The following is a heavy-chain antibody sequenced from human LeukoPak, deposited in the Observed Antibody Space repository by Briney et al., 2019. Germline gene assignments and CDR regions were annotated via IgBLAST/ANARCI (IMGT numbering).Heavy chain of an antibody. J-gene: IGHJ4*02. V-gene: IGHV3-21*01. CDR3: AGGTAMVNPLDY. Sequence: GGSLRLSCAASGFTFSSYSMNWVRQAPGKGLEWVSSISSSSSYIYYADSVKGRFTISRDNAKNSLYLQMNSLRAEDTAVYYCAGGTAMVNPLDYWGQGTLVTVSS. CDR1: GFTFSSYS. D-gene: IGHD5-18*01. CDR2: ISSSSSYI.